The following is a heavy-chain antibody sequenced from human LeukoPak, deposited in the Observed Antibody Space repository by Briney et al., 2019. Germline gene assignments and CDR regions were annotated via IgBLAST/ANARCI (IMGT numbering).Heavy chain of an antibody. D-gene: IGHD1-26*01. J-gene: IGHJ4*02. CDR1: GFTFSIFA. V-gene: IGHV3-64D*09. Sequence: GWSLRLSCSASGFTFSIFAMCWVRQAPGKGLEYVSGISSDGGRTNYADSVKARYTISRDNSKVTLYLQMTSLRPEDTAIYYCVKDPSGNYFYFDYWGQGTLVTVSS. CDR2: ISSDGGRT. CDR3: VKDPSGNYFYFDY.